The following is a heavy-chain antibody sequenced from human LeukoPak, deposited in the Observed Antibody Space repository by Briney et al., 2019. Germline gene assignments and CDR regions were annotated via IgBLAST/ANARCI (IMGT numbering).Heavy chain of an antibody. D-gene: IGHD6-19*01. CDR1: GFTFSTYT. J-gene: IGHJ4*02. CDR3: ARVGYSSGWPSDY. V-gene: IGHV3-21*01. CDR2: ISSSSNYI. Sequence: GGSLRLSCAASGFTFSTYTMTWVRQAPGKGLEWVSSISSSSNYIYYADSVKGRFTISRDNAKNSLNLQMSSLRGEDTAVYYCARVGYSSGWPSDYWGQGTLVTVSS.